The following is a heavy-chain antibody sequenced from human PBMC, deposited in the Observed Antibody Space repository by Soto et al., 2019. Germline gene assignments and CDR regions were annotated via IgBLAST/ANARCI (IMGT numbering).Heavy chain of an antibody. CDR3: AGLSVAAAGMGFYYYYGMDV. D-gene: IGHD6-13*01. V-gene: IGHV4-39*01. Sequence: SETLSLTCTVSGGSISSSSYYWGWIRQPPGKGLEWIGSIYYSGSTYYNPSLKSRVTISVDTSKNQFSLKLSSVTAADTAVYYCAGLSVAAAGMGFYYYYGMDVWGQGTTVTVSS. CDR1: GGSISSSSYY. J-gene: IGHJ6*02. CDR2: IYYSGST.